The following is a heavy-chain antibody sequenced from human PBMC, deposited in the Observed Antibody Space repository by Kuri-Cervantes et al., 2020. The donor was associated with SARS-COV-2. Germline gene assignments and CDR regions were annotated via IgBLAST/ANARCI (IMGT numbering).Heavy chain of an antibody. Sequence: ASVKVSCKASGYPFTGFYLHWVRQTPGQGLEWMGWINPDTGGTNCAPKFQGRVTMTRDTSISTAYMELSRLRSDDTAVYYCARDLTDGGNWGNWFDPWGQGTLVTVSS. CDR2: INPDTGGT. V-gene: IGHV1-2*02. CDR3: ARDLTDGGNWGNWFDP. CDR1: GYPFTGFY. D-gene: IGHD4-23*01. J-gene: IGHJ5*02.